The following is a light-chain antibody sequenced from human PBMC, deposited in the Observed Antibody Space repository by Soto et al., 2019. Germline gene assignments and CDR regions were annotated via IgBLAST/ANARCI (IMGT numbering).Light chain of an antibody. CDR1: SSDVGGYNY. CDR3: CSYADTNNPYV. CDR2: EVN. V-gene: IGLV2-8*01. J-gene: IGLJ1*01. Sequence: QSVLTQPPSASGSPGQSVTISCTGTSSDVGGYNYVSWYQKHPGKAPKLMIYEVNKRPSGVPDRFSGSKSGNTASLTVSGLQAEDEADYYCCSYADTNNPYVFGTGTKLTVL.